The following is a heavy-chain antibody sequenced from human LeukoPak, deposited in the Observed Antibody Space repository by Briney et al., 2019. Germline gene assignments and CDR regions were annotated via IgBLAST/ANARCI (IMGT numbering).Heavy chain of an antibody. D-gene: IGHD5-18*01. V-gene: IGHV4-59*01. J-gene: IGHJ4*02. CDR3: ARGPDTARVPGFDY. CDR2: IYYSGST. CDR1: GGSISSYY. Sequence: PSETLSLTCAVSGGSISSYYWSWIRQPPGKGLEWIGYIYYSGSTNYNPSLKSRVTISVDTSKNQFSLKLSSVTAADTAVYYCARGPDTARVPGFDYWGQGTLVTVSS.